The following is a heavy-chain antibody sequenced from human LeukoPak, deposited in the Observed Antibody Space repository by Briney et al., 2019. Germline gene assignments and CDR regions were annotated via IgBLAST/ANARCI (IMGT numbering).Heavy chain of an antibody. CDR3: ARDWVAPTVDATGFYTHLDY. D-gene: IGHD3/OR15-3a*01. Sequence: ASVKVSCKASGYTFTGYYMHWVRQAPGQGLEWMGWINPHSGDANYAQKFQGRVTLTRDMSINTAYLEVSSLNSDDTAVYYCARDWVAPTVDATGFYTHLDYWGQGTLVIVSS. CDR1: GYTFTGYY. J-gene: IGHJ4*02. V-gene: IGHV1-2*02. CDR2: INPHSGDA.